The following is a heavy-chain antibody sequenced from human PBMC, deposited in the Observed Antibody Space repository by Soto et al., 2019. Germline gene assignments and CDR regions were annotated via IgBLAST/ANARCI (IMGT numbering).Heavy chain of an antibody. J-gene: IGHJ4*02. Sequence: QVQVVQSGAEVKKPESSVKVSCKPSGGTFNTYTVNWVRLAPGHGLEWMGRFIPILDMANYAQKFQDRVTITADRSTFTAYRELNRLTSDDTAVYYCAITYSRANSCPRDFDFWGPGTRVTVSS. V-gene: IGHV1-69*02. CDR2: FIPILDMA. D-gene: IGHD2-21*01. CDR3: AITYSRANSCPRDFDF. CDR1: GGTFNTYT.